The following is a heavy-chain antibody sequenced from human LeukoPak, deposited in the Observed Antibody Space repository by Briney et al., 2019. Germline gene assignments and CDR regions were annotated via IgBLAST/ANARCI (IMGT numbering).Heavy chain of an antibody. J-gene: IGHJ4*02. V-gene: IGHV3-74*01. CDR2: TNTAGTIT. CDR3: VREAMFDRSLDQ. CDR1: GFTFSSYW. D-gene: IGHD3-22*01. Sequence: GGSLRLSCAASGFTFSSYWMHWVRQVPGKGLVWVVRTNTAGTITTYADSVQGRFTMSRDNGQEKLFLQLTSLRVEDTAVYFCVREAMFDRSLDQWGQGTLVTVSS.